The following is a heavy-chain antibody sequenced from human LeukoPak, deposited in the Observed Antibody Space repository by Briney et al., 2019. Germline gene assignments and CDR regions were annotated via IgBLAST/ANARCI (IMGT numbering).Heavy chain of an antibody. V-gene: IGHV1-2*02. CDR1: GYSFTAFY. D-gene: IGHD3-10*01. CDR3: ARDGEYGTGSYYRGCFDY. J-gene: IGHJ4*02. CDR2: IHPRSGET. Sequence: ASVKVSCKASGYSFTAFYIHWVRQAPGQGLEWMGWIHPRSGETNYAYKFRGRVTMTRDTSISTAYMDLGSLGSDDTAVYYCARDGEYGTGSYYRGCFDYWGQGILVTISS.